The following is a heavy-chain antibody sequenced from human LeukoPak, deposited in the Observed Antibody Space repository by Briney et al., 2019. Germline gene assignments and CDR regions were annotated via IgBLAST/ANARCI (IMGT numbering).Heavy chain of an antibody. D-gene: IGHD4-17*01. J-gene: IGHJ4*02. CDR1: GFTFSSYS. CDR2: ISSSSSYI. V-gene: IGHV3-21*01. Sequence: PGGSLRLSCAASGFTFSSYSMNWVRRAPGKGLEWVSSISSSSSYIHYADSVKGRFTISRDNAKNSLYLQMNSLRAEDTAVYYCAREREFTVTTDDYWGQGTLVTVSS. CDR3: AREREFTVTTDDY.